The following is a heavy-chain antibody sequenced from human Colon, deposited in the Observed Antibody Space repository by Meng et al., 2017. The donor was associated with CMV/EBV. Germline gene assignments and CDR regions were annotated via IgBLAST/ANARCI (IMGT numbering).Heavy chain of an antibody. CDR3: GRNSLFTFPYHYGLDV. CDR1: GFTTYA. Sequence: GESLKISCVGSGFTTYAMNWVRQAPGKGLEWVSTVSGTGDNTYYADSVKGRFTISRDNSKNTVYLQMNSLRGEDTAVYYCGRNSLFTFPYHYGLDVWGQGTTVTVSS. D-gene: IGHD2-21*01. CDR2: VSGTGDNT. V-gene: IGHV3-23*01. J-gene: IGHJ6*02.